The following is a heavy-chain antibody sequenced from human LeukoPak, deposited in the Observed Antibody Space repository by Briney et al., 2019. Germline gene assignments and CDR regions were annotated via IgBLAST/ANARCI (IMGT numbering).Heavy chain of an antibody. J-gene: IGHJ3*02. V-gene: IGHV3-21*01. CDR1: GFTFSSYS. CDR2: ISSSSSYI. D-gene: IGHD6-25*01. CDR3: ARFSGDAFDI. Sequence: GGSLRLSCAASGFTFSSYSMDWVRQAPGKGLEWVSSISSSSSYIYYADSVKGRFTISRDNAKNSLYLQMNSLRAEDTAVYYCARFSGDAFDIWGQGTMVTVSS.